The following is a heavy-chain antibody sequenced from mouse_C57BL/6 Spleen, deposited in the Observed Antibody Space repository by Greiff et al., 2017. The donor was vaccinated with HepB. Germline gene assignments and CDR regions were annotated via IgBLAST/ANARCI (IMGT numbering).Heavy chain of an antibody. V-gene: IGHV1-82*01. CDR3: ARRGAAQATGFAY. Sequence: VQLVESGPELVKPGASVKISCKASGYAFSSSWMNWVKQRPGKGLEWIGRIYPGDGDTNYNGKFKGKATLTADKSSSTAYMQLSSLTSEDSAVYFCARRGAAQATGFAYWGQGTLVTVSA. CDR2: IYPGDGDT. D-gene: IGHD3-2*02. CDR1: GYAFSSSW. J-gene: IGHJ3*01.